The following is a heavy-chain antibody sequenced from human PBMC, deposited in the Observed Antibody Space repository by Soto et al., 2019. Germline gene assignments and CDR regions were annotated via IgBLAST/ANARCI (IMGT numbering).Heavy chain of an antibody. CDR3: ARTSGYYLYDD. V-gene: IGHV1-3*01. CDR1: GYTFTSYA. Sequence: QVQLVQSGAEVKKPGASVKVSCKASGYTFTSYAMHWVRQAPGQRLEWMGWINAGNGNTKYSQKFQGRVTITRDTSASTAYMELSSVRSEETAVYYGARTSGYYLYDDWGQGTLVTVSS. D-gene: IGHD3-22*01. J-gene: IGHJ4*02. CDR2: INAGNGNT.